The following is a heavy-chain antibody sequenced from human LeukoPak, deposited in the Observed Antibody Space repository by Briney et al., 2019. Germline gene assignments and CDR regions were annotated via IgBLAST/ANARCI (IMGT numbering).Heavy chain of an antibody. J-gene: IGHJ4*02. CDR2: ISGSGGNT. CDR1: GFTFSSYA. D-gene: IGHD3-3*01. V-gene: IGHV3-23*01. CDR3: AKDSFWSGYYTGNDY. Sequence: GGSLRLSCAASGFTFSSYAMSWVRQAPGKGLEWVSAISGSGGNTYYADSVKGRFTISRDNSKNTLYLQMNSLRAEDTAVYYCAKDSFWSGYYTGNDYWGQGTLVTVSS.